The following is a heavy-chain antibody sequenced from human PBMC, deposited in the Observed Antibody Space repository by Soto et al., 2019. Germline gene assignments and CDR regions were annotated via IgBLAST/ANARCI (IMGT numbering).Heavy chain of an antibody. V-gene: IGHV3-30*18. CDR3: AKGPYYRDLGGLLY. Sequence: QVQLVESGGGVVQPGRSLRLSCAASGFTFSSYGMHWVRQAPGKGLEWVAVISYDGSNKYYADSVKGRFTISRDNSKNTLYLEMESLRAEDTAVYYCAKGPYYRDLGGLLYWGQGTLVTVSS. CDR1: GFTFSSYG. J-gene: IGHJ4*02. D-gene: IGHD4-17*01. CDR2: ISYDGSNK.